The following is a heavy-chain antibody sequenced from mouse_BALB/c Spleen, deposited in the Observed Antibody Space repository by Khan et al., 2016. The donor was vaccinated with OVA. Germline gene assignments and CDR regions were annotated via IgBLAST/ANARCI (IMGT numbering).Heavy chain of an antibody. Sequence: VQLQQSGTVLARPGASVKMSCKASGYTFTSYWMHWVKQRPGQGLEWIGDIYPGNTDTKSNQTFKGKAKPTAVTSTSTAYMELRSLQNEDSAVYYCTRKNWDVAWFAYWGQGTLVTVSA. D-gene: IGHD4-1*01. CDR3: TRKNWDVAWFAY. V-gene: IGHV1-5*01. CDR2: IYPGNTDT. CDR1: GYTFTSYW. J-gene: IGHJ3*01.